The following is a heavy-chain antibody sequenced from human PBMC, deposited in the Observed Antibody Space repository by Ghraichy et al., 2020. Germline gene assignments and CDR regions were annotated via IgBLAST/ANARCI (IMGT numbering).Heavy chain of an antibody. Sequence: ESLNISCAASGFTFSSYSMNWVRQAPGKGLEWVSSISSSSSYIYYADSVKGRFTISRDNAKNSLYLQMNSLRAEDTAVYYCARSRIVGATGFDYWGQGTLVTVSS. J-gene: IGHJ4*02. V-gene: IGHV3-21*01. CDR3: ARSRIVGATGFDY. D-gene: IGHD1-26*01. CDR2: ISSSSSYI. CDR1: GFTFSSYS.